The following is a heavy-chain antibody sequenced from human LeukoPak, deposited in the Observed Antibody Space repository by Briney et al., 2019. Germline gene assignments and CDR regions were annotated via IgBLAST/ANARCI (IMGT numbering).Heavy chain of an antibody. CDR2: IIPIFGTA. J-gene: IGHJ4*02. CDR3: AIGPGDGYNSPFDY. CDR1: GGTFSSYA. D-gene: IGHD5-24*01. Sequence: SVKVSCKASGGTFSSYAISWVRQAPGQGLEWMGGIIPIFGTANYAQKFQGRVTITTDESTSTAYMELSSLRSEDTAVYYCAIGPGDGYNSPFDYWGQGTLVTVSS. V-gene: IGHV1-69*05.